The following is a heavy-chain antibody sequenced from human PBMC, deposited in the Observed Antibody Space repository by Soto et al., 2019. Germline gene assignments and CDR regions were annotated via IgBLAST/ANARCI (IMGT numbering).Heavy chain of an antibody. V-gene: IGHV4-39*01. CDR3: ARYGDYVFDY. Sequence: TLSLTCTVSGGSISSSSYYWGWIRQPPGKGLEWIGSIYYSGSTYYNPSLKSRVTISVDTSKNQFSLKLSSVTAADTAVYYCARYGDYVFDYWGQGTLVTVSS. J-gene: IGHJ4*02. CDR1: GGSISSSSYY. D-gene: IGHD4-17*01. CDR2: IYYSGST.